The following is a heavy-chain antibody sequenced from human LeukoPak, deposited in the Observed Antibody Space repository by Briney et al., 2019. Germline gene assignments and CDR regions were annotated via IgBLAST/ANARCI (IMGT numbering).Heavy chain of an antibody. D-gene: IGHD4-17*01. CDR3: ARLLPYRNY. CDR1: GGSIRSYY. CDR2: VSYSGST. J-gene: IGHJ4*02. V-gene: IGHV4-59*12. Sequence: SETLSLTCTVSGGSIRSYYWSWVRQPPGKGLEWMGYVSYSGSTDHNPSLESRVIISIDTSKNQFSLKLSSVTAADTAVYYCARLLPYRNYWGQGTLVTVSS.